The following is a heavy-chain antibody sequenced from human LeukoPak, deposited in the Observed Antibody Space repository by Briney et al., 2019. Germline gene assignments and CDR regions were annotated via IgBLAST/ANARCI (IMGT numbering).Heavy chain of an antibody. CDR2: INHSGST. V-gene: IGHV4-34*01. D-gene: IGHD2-2*02. CDR3: ARAKGSIVVVPAAITAFDI. J-gene: IGHJ3*02. CDR1: GGSFSGYY. Sequence: KPSETLSLTCAVYGGSFSGYYWGWIRQPPGKGLEWIGEINHSGSTNYNPSLKSRVTISVDTSKNQFSLKLSSVTAADTAVYYCARAKGSIVVVPAAITAFDIWGQGTMVTVSS.